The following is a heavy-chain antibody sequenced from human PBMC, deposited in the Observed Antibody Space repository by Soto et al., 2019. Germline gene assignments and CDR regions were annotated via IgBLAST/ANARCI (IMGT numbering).Heavy chain of an antibody. J-gene: IGHJ5*02. Sequence: EVQLFESGGGLVESGGSLRLSCAASGFIFQDYAISWVRQAPGKGMEWVSTITSRDAITYSADSVRGRVTISTDNSANSLFLLCTNLSVGDTATYYGATGDSSGSFGPWRCYSTHDLWGLGNLVTVSS. D-gene: IGHD2-21*01. CDR1: GFIFQDYA. CDR2: ITSRDAIT. V-gene: IGHV3-23*01. CDR3: ATGDSSGSFGPWRCYSTHDL.